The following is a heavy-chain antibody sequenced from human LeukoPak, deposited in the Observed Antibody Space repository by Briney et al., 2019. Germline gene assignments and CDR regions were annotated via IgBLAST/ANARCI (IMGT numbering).Heavy chain of an antibody. D-gene: IGHD3-16*02. CDR3: ARAGSYRFDY. J-gene: IGHJ4*02. CDR2: INADGGTI. CDR1: GFTFSTSW. Sequence: GGSLRLSCVGSGFTFSTSWVHWVRQAPGQGLVWLSRINADGGTIIYVDSVKGRFTVSRDNAKNTLYLQMNSLGVEDTAIYYCARAGSYRFDYWGPGTQVTVSS. V-gene: IGHV3-74*01.